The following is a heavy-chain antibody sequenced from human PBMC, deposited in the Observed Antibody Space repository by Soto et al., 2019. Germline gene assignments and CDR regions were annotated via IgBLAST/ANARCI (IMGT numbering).Heavy chain of an antibody. CDR2: IYSDGST. J-gene: IGHJ4*02. CDR3: ARDRENTGGSSYYFDY. CDR1: GFTVSSNY. Sequence: GGSLRLSCAASGFTVSSNYMSWVRQAPGKGLEWVSVIYSDGSTYYADSVKGRFTISRDNSKNTLYLQMNSLRAEDTAVYYCARDRENTGGSSYYFDYWGQGTLVTVSS. V-gene: IGHV3-66*02. D-gene: IGHD1-26*01.